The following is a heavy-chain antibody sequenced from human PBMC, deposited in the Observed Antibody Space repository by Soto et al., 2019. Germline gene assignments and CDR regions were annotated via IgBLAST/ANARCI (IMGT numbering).Heavy chain of an antibody. J-gene: IGHJ4*02. D-gene: IGHD1-26*01. CDR3: ASWRIYSGSYCFDY. CDR1: GGTFNTYT. CDR2: VIPMYDSV. Sequence: QVQLVQSGAEVKKPGSSVKVSCEASGGTFNTYTINWVRQAPGRGLEWMGQVIPMYDSVNYAESFQGRVTITAHKSTNIAYMELSSLRSEDTALYFCASWRIYSGSYCFDYWGQGTLVIVSS. V-gene: IGHV1-69*06.